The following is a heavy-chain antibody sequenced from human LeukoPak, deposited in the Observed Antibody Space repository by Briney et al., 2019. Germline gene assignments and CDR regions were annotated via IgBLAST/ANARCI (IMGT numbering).Heavy chain of an antibody. CDR1: GYTFTGYY. D-gene: IGHD2-21*02. CDR3: AKDRALPTARFYWYFDL. Sequence: ASVKVSCKASGYTFTGYYMHWVRQAPGQGLEWMGWINPNSGGTNYAQKFQGRVTMTRDTSISTAYMELSRLRSDDTAVYYCAKDRALPTARFYWYFDLWGRGTLVTVSS. CDR2: INPNSGGT. J-gene: IGHJ2*01. V-gene: IGHV1-2*02.